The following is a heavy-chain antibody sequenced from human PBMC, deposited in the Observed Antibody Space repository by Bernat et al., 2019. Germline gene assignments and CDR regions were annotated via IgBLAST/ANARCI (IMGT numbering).Heavy chain of an antibody. J-gene: IGHJ5*02. CDR3: AREGFIAALWYNWFDP. CDR2: ISSSSSYR. Sequence: EVQLVESGGGLVKPGGSLRLSCAASGFTFSSYNMNWVRQAPGKGLEWVSSISSSSSYRYYADSVKGRFTISRDNAKNSLYLKLNSLRAEDTAVYYCAREGFIAALWYNWFDPWGQGTLVTVSS. CDR1: GFTFSSYN. V-gene: IGHV3-21*01. D-gene: IGHD6-6*01.